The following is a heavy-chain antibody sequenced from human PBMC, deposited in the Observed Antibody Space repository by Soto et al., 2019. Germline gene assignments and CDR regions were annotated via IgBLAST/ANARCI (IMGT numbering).Heavy chain of an antibody. D-gene: IGHD3-22*01. CDR1: GFSLSTSGLN. V-gene: IGHV2-5*01. CDR2: VYWNNDK. J-gene: IGHJ4*02. Sequence: GPTLVNPTQTLTLTCTFSGFSLSTSGLNVGWIRQPPGKALEWLALVYWNNDKRYSPSLKSRLTITKATSKNQVVLTMTNMDPVATATYYCAHSSSDSSGYYSFDYWGQGTLVTVSS. CDR3: AHSSSDSSGYYSFDY.